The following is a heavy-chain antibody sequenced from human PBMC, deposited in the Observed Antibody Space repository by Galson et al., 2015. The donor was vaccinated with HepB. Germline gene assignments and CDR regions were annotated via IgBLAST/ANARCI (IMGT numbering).Heavy chain of an antibody. D-gene: IGHD6-13*01. CDR2: ISSYNGNA. CDR3: AREENLGMTAAIDY. J-gene: IGHJ4*02. CDR1: GYTFSSYG. Sequence: SVKVSCKASGYTFSSYGISWVRQAPGQGLEWMGWISSYNGNANYPQKFQGRVTMTTDTSTSTAYMDLRSLRSDDTAVYYCAREENLGMTAAIDYWGQGTLVTVSS. V-gene: IGHV1-18*01.